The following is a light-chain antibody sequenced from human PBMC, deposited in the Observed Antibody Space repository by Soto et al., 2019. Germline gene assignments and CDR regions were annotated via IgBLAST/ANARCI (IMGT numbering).Light chain of an antibody. V-gene: IGKV3-20*01. CDR3: QDYGSSPYT. CDR2: VAS. CDR1: QGVSHNH. J-gene: IGKJ2*01. Sequence: EIVLTQSPGTLSLSPGERATLSCRASQGVSHNHLAWYQQKPGQAPRLLIYVASNRATAFPDRFSGSGSGTDFTLTISRLEPEDFAVYYCQDYGSSPYTFGQGTKLEIK.